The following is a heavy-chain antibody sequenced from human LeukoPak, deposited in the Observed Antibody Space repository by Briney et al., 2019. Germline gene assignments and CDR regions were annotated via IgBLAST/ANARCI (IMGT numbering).Heavy chain of an antibody. CDR2: ILSDGSNQ. CDR3: ARDGSRSWYPTNYFGP. V-gene: IGHV3-33*08. Sequence: PGRSLRLSCAASGFTFNDFAMHWVRQLPGKGLEWVAVILSDGSNQFYADSVKGRFTISRDNSRNTLSLQMNSLRAEDTAVYYCARDGSRSWYPTNYFGPWGQGTLVTVSS. D-gene: IGHD1-26*01. J-gene: IGHJ5*02. CDR1: GFTFNDFA.